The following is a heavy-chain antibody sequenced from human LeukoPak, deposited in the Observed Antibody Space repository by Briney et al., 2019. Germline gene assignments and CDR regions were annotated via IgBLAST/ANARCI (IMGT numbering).Heavy chain of an antibody. Sequence: ASVKVSCKASGYTFTGYYMHWVRQAPGQGLEWMGWINPNSGGTNYAQKFQGRVTMTRDTSISTAYMGLSRLRSDDTAVYYCARGKIPNYYDSSGYYSSFDYRGQGTLVTVSS. V-gene: IGHV1-2*02. D-gene: IGHD3-22*01. CDR1: GYTFTGYY. J-gene: IGHJ4*02. CDR3: ARGKIPNYYDSSGYYSSFDY. CDR2: INPNSGGT.